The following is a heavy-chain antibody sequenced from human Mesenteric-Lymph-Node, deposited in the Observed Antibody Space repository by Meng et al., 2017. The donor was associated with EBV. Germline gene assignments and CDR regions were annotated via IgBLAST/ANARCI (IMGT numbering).Heavy chain of an antibody. CDR3: ARFQRFGDFD. J-gene: IGHJ4*02. CDR2: IYHSGST. Sequence: QVQLQEAGPGRVKPPGPLSLTCAVSGASISSDNWWSWVRQPPGKGLEWIGEIYHSGSTNYNPSLKSRVTISVDKSKRQFSLKLTSVTAADTAVYHCARFQRFGDFDWGQGTLVTVSS. D-gene: IGHD3-10*01. V-gene: IGHV4-4*03. CDR1: GASISSDNW.